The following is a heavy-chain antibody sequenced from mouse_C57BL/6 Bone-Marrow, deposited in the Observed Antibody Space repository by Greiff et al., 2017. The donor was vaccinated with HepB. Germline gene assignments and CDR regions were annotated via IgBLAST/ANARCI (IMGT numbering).Heavy chain of an antibody. Sequence: EVQLQESGAELVRPGASVKLSCTASGFNFKDYYMHWVKQRPEQGLEWIGWIDPDNGDTEYASKFQGKATITADTSSNTAYLQLSSLTSEDTAVYYCTTDYGSPLDYWGQGTTLTVSS. D-gene: IGHD1-1*01. CDR1: GFNFKDYY. CDR2: IDPDNGDT. J-gene: IGHJ2*01. V-gene: IGHV14-4*01. CDR3: TTDYGSPLDY.